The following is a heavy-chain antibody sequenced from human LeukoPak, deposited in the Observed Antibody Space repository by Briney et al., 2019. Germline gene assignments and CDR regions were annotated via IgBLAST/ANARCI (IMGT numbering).Heavy chain of an antibody. D-gene: IGHD6-13*01. CDR2: ISYDGSNK. Sequence: GGSLRLSCAASGFTFSSYSMNWVRQAPGKGLEWVAVISYDGSNKYYADSVKGRFTISRDNSKNTLYLQMNSLRAEDTAVYYCAKSAAGTLDYWGQGTLVTVSS. CDR1: GFTFSSYS. V-gene: IGHV3-30*18. J-gene: IGHJ4*02. CDR3: AKSAAGTLDY.